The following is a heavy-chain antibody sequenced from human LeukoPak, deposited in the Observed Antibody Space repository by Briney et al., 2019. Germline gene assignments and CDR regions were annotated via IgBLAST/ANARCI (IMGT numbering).Heavy chain of an antibody. CDR1: GASMTSYF. J-gene: IGHJ4*02. Sequence: SETLSLNCTVSGASMTSYFWSWVRQPPGKGLEWIGYIYYSGSTNYNPSLKSRVTISVDMSKNQFSLKLASVTTADTAVYYCARDRWLGYWGQGTLVTVSS. CDR3: ARDRWLGY. D-gene: IGHD5-12*01. CDR2: IYYSGST. V-gene: IGHV4-59*01.